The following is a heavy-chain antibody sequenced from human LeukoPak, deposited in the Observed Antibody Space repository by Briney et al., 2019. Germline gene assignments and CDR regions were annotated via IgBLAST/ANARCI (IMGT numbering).Heavy chain of an antibody. J-gene: IGHJ4*02. Sequence: ASVKVSCKXSGYTFTGYYMHWVRQAPGQGLERMGWINPNTGATNYAQKFQGRVTMTTDTSISTAYMELSRLRSDDTAVYYCVTLLSNAAFDYWGQGTLVTVSS. CDR1: GYTFTGYY. V-gene: IGHV1-2*02. D-gene: IGHD6-25*01. CDR2: INPNTGAT. CDR3: VTLLSNAAFDY.